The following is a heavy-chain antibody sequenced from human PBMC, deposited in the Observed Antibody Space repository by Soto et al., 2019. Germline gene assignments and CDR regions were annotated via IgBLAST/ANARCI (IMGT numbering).Heavy chain of an antibody. D-gene: IGHD1-26*01. CDR2: IVVGSGNT. CDR3: AAPFIVGATTRVGPFDY. CDR1: GFTFTSSA. J-gene: IGHJ4*02. Sequence: SVKVSCQASGFTFTSSAVQWVRQARGQRLEWIGWIVVGSGNTNYAQKFQERVTITRDMSTSTAYMELSSLRSEDTAVYYCAAPFIVGATTRVGPFDYWGQGTLVTVSS. V-gene: IGHV1-58*01.